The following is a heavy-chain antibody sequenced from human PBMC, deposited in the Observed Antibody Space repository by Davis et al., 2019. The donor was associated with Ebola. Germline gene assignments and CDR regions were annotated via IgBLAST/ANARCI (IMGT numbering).Heavy chain of an antibody. CDR2: ISSSGSTI. J-gene: IGHJ6*02. Sequence: GESLKISCAASGFTFSSYEMNWVRQAPGKGLEWVSYISSSGSTIYYADSVKGRFTISRDNAKNSLYLQMNSLRAEDTAVYYCARGGLGTTVYRGYYYGMDVWGQGTTVTVSS. D-gene: IGHD4-17*01. CDR3: ARGGLGTTVYRGYYYGMDV. V-gene: IGHV3-48*03. CDR1: GFTFSSYE.